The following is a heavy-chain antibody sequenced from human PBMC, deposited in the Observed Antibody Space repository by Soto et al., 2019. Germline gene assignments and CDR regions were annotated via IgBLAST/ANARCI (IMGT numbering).Heavy chain of an antibody. CDR2: ISHSGST. J-gene: IGHJ4*02. V-gene: IGHV4-30-2*01. D-gene: IGHD6-19*01. CDR3: ARGGLLPDY. CDR1: GGSINSGGYS. Sequence: QLQLQESGSGLVKPSQTLSLTCAVSGGSINSGGYSWSWIRQPPGKGLEWIGYISHSGSTYSNPSLKSRVTISVDKPKNQCSVNLRTVTAADTAVYYCARGGLLPDYWGQGNLVTVSS.